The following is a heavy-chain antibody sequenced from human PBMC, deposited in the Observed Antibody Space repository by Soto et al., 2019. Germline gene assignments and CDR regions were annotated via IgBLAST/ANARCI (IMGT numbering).Heavy chain of an antibody. CDR3: AKRPYYYGSGRDYICAFDI. V-gene: IGHV3-23*01. D-gene: IGHD3-10*01. CDR1: GFTFSSYA. CDR2: ISGSGGST. J-gene: IGHJ3*02. Sequence: GSLRLSCGAGGFTFSSYAMSWLRQAPGKGLEWGSAISGSGGSTYYADSVNGRFTISRDNSKNTLYLHMTSLRAEETAVYYCAKRPYYYGSGRDYICAFDIWGQGPQVT.